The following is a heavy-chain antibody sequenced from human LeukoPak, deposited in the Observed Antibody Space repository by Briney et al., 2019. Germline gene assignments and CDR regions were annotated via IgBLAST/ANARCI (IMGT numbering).Heavy chain of an antibody. CDR1: GFTFSSYT. J-gene: IGHJ4*02. CDR3: AKDGGLWVSAHWGDS. V-gene: IGHV3-23*01. Sequence: GGSLRLSCAASGFTFSSYTMSWVRQAPGKGLEWVSTITTSDGNTYYAGSVKGRSTVSRDNSKNTLFLQMNSLRAEDTAVYYCAKDGGLWVSAHWGDSWGRGTLVTVSS. CDR2: ITTSDGNT. D-gene: IGHD7-27*01.